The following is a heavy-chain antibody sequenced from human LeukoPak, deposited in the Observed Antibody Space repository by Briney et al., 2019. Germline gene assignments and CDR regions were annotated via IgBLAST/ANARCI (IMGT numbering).Heavy chain of an antibody. V-gene: IGHV4-59*01. Sequence: SETLSLTCTVFGGSISSYYWSWIRQPPGKGLEWIGYIYYSGSTNYNPSLKSRVTISVDTSKNQFSLKLSSVIAADTAVYYCARNYDYVWGSYRYNAFDIWGQGTMVTVSS. CDR1: GGSISSYY. CDR2: IYYSGST. D-gene: IGHD3-16*02. J-gene: IGHJ3*02. CDR3: ARNYDYVWGSYRYNAFDI.